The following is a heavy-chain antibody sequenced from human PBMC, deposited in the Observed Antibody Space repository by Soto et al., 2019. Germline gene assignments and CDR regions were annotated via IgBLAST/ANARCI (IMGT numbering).Heavy chain of an antibody. CDR2: TYYRSKWFN. Sequence: QLQLQQSGPGLVKPSQTLSLTCAISGSSVSTNSATWDWIRQSPSRGLEWLGRTYYRSKWFNDYALSVKGRISINPDPTNNKFSRQLNSVSPDDTAVYYCARLIGNRWLDSWGQRTLVTVSS. D-gene: IGHD2-8*01. J-gene: IGHJ5*01. CDR3: ARLIGNRWLDS. V-gene: IGHV6-1*01. CDR1: GSSVSTNSAT.